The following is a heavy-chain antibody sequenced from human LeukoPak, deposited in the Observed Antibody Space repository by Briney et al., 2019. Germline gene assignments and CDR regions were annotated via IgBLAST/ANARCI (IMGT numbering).Heavy chain of an antibody. CDR3: AKDPRGYSYGGFDY. Sequence: GGSLRLSCVASGFTFSSYAMSWVRQAPGKGLEWVSGISGNGGSTYYADSVKGRFTISRDNSKNTLYLQMNSLRAEDTAVYYCAKDPRGYSYGGFDYWGQGTLVTVSS. V-gene: IGHV3-23*01. CDR1: GFTFSSYA. CDR2: ISGNGGST. D-gene: IGHD5-18*01. J-gene: IGHJ4*02.